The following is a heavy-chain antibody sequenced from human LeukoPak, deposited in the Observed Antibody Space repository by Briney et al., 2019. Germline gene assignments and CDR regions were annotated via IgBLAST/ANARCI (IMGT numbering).Heavy chain of an antibody. D-gene: IGHD3-3*01. CDR2: INHSGST. V-gene: IGHV4-34*01. Sequence: SETLSLTCAVYGGSFSGYYWSWIRQPPGKGLEWIGEINHSGSTNYNPSLKSRVTISVDTSKNQFSLKLSSVTAADTAVYYCARLLMSPYDFWSGYQGRNWFDPWGQGTLVTVSS. CDR1: GGSFSGYY. J-gene: IGHJ5*02. CDR3: ARLLMSPYDFWSGYQGRNWFDP.